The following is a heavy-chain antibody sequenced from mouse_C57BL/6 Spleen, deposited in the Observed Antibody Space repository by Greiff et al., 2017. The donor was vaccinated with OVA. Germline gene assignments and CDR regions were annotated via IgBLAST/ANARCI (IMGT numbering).Heavy chain of an antibody. D-gene: IGHD4-1*01. CDR3: ARDWENRFDY. Sequence: QVQLQQPGAELVRPGTSVKLSCKASGYTFTSYWMHWVKQRPGQGLEWIGVIDPSDSYTNYNQKFKGKATLTVDTSSRTAYMQLSSLTSEDSAVYYCARDWENRFDYWGQGTTLTVSS. CDR1: GYTFTSYW. V-gene: IGHV1-59*01. CDR2: IDPSDSYT. J-gene: IGHJ2*01.